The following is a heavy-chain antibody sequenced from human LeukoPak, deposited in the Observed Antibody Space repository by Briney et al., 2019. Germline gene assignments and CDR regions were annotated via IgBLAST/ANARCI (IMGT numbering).Heavy chain of an antibody. Sequence: ASVKVSCKASGYTFTSYGISWVRQAPGQGLEWMGWISAYNGNTNYAQKLQGRVTITTDTSTRTAYMELRSLRSDDTAVYYCARGGEMATIDYFDYWGQGTLVTVSS. CDR3: ARGGEMATIDYFDY. D-gene: IGHD5-24*01. V-gene: IGHV1-18*01. J-gene: IGHJ4*02. CDR2: ISAYNGNT. CDR1: GYTFTSYG.